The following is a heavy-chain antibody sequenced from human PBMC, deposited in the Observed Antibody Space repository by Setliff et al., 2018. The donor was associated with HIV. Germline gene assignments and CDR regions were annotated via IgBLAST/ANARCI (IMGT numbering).Heavy chain of an antibody. CDR3: ARVYCSIASCYDEYYFDY. V-gene: IGHV1-3*01. J-gene: IGHJ4*02. Sequence: ASVKVSCKASGYTFTQYPMHWVRQAPGQRLEWMGWINAGNGNTKYSQKFQGRVTITRDTSTNTTYMELNSLRSEDTAVYYCARVYCSIASCYDEYYFDYWGQGTLVTVSS. D-gene: IGHD2-2*01. CDR1: GYTFTQYP. CDR2: INAGNGNT.